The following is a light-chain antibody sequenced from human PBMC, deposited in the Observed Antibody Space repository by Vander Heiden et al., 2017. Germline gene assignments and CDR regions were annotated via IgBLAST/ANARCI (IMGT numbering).Light chain of an antibody. J-gene: IGLJ2*01. CDR1: SSDVGGYNY. V-gene: IGLV2-11*01. CDR2: YVS. Sequence: SALTQPRSVSGSPGPSVTISCTGTSSDVGGYNYVSWYNQHPATAPKLLIYYVSRRHPGVPDSFSGSKSGNTATVTTTGLQAEEEADYYCCSHAGSDNFVVFGGGTKLTVL. CDR3: CSHAGSDNFVV.